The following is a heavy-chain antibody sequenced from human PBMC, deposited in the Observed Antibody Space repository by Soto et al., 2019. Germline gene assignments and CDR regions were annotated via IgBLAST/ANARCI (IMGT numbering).Heavy chain of an antibody. D-gene: IGHD2-15*01. V-gene: IGHV2-5*02. CDR2: IYWDDDK. J-gene: IGHJ4*02. Sequence: QITLKESGPTLVKPTQTLTLTCTFSGFSLSTSGVGVGWIRQPPGKALEWLALIYWDDDKRYSPSLKSRLTITKDTSKTQVVLTMTTMDPVDTATYYCAHSSWGESVVVAGFDYWGQGTLVTVSS. CDR3: AHSSWGESVVVAGFDY. CDR1: GFSLSTSGVG.